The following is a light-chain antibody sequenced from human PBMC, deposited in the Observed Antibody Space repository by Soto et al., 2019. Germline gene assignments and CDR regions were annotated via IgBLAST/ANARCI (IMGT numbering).Light chain of an antibody. J-gene: IGKJ1*01. Sequence: DIQMTESPSTLSSSVGDIFTITCGASQRISSWLAWYQQKPGKAPYLLISDVSSLERGVSSRFSGSRSGTEFTLTISSLQPDDFATYYCQQYNSYPWTFGQGTKVDIK. V-gene: IGKV1-5*01. CDR2: DVS. CDR3: QQYNSYPWT. CDR1: QRISSW.